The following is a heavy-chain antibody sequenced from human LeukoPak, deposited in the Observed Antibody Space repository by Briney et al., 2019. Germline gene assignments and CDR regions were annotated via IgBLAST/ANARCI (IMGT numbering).Heavy chain of an antibody. CDR3: ARGDCSGGSCYGDFYYGMDV. CDR1: GYSFTSYW. V-gene: IGHV5-10-1*01. Sequence: GESLQISCKGSGYSFTSYWISWVRQMPGKGLEWMGRIDPSDSYTNYSPSFQGHVTISADKSISTAYLQWSSLKASDTAMYYCARGDCSGGSCYGDFYYGMDVWGKGTTVTVSS. CDR2: IDPSDSYT. D-gene: IGHD2-15*01. J-gene: IGHJ6*04.